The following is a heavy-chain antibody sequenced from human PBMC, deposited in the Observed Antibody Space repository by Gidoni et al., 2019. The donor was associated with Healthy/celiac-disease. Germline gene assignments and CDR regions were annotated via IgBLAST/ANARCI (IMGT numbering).Heavy chain of an antibody. CDR2: IYHSGST. CDR3: ARVLSGVVAAKGVPDNWFDP. J-gene: IGHJ5*02. D-gene: IGHD2-15*01. CDR1: GSSISSGYY. V-gene: IGHV4-38-2*02. Sequence: QVQLQESGPGLVKPSETLSLTCTVSGSSISSGYYWGWIRQPPGKGLEWIGSIYHSGSTYYNPSLKSRVTISVDTSKNQFSLKLSSVTAADTAVYYCARVLSGVVAAKGVPDNWFDPWGQGTLVTVSS.